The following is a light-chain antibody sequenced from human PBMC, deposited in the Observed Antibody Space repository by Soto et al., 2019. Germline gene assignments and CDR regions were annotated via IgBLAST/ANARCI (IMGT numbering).Light chain of an antibody. CDR1: SSDIGSYNY. CDR2: EVR. Sequence: QSVLTQPASVSGSPGQSITISCTGTSSDIGSYNYVAWYQQFPGKTPKLIIYEVRNRPSGVSFRFSGSKSGNTASLTISGLQAEDEADYYCISYRGSDTSHVFGTGTKVTLL. J-gene: IGLJ1*01. V-gene: IGLV2-14*01. CDR3: ISYRGSDTSHV.